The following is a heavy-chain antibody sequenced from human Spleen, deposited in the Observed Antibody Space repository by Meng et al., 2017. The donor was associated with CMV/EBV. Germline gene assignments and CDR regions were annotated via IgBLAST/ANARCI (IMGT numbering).Heavy chain of an antibody. CDR2: INHSGST. CDR3: ARVGQWLPIDY. Sequence: VQLQQWGAGLLKPSETLSLTCAVYGGSFSGYYWSWIRQPPGKGLEWIGEINHSGSTNYNPSLKSRVTISVDKSKNQFSLNLSSVTAADTAVYYCARVGQWLPIDYWGQGTLVTVSS. J-gene: IGHJ4*02. V-gene: IGHV4-34*01. D-gene: IGHD6-19*01. CDR1: GGSFSGYY.